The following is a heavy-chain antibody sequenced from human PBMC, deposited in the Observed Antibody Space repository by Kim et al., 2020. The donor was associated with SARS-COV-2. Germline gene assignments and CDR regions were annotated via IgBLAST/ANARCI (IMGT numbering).Heavy chain of an antibody. CDR2: IYYSGST. D-gene: IGHD6-13*01. CDR3: ARVATRSSWSFDY. V-gene: IGHV4-31*03. CDR1: GGSISSGGYY. J-gene: IGHJ4*02. Sequence: SETLSLTCTVSGGSISSGGYYWSWIRQHPGKGLEWIGYIYYSGSTYYNPSLKSRVTISVDTSKNQFSLKLSSVTAADTAVYYCARVATRSSWSFDYWGQGTLVTVSS.